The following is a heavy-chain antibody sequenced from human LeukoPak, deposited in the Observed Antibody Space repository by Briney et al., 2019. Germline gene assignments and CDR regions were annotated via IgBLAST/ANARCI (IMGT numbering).Heavy chain of an antibody. CDR1: GFTFSSYG. CDR3: ARAGGHVELFDY. D-gene: IGHD3-10*01. V-gene: IGHV3-33*01. J-gene: IGHJ4*02. CDR2: IWYDGSNK. Sequence: GGSLRLSCAASGFTFSSYGMHWVRQAPGKGLEWVAVIWYDGSNKYYADSVKGRFTISRDNSKNTLYLQMNSLRAVDTAVYYCARAGGHVELFDYWGQGTLVTVSS.